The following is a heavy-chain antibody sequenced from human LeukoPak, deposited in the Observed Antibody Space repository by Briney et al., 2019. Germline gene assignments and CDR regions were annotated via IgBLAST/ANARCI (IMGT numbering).Heavy chain of an antibody. CDR2: INPNSGCT. V-gene: IGHV1-2*02. CDR3: ARGLGGWYDAFDI. D-gene: IGHD6-19*01. Sequence: AAVKVSFKASGYTFTCYYIHWVRQAPGQGLEWMGWINPNSGCTNYAQKCQGTVTMTRDTSISTDYMDLSRVRSDDKDVYYCARGLGGWYDAFDIWGQGTMVTVSS. J-gene: IGHJ3*02. CDR1: GYTFTCYY.